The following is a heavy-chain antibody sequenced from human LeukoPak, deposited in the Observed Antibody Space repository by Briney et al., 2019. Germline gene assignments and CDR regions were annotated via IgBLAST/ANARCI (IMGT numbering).Heavy chain of an antibody. CDR1: GFTFDDYA. Sequence: PGGSLRLSCAASGFTFDDYAMHWVRQAPGKGLEWVSLISGDGGSTYYADSVKGRFTISRDNSKNSLYLQMNSLRTEDTAVYYCARVAAWDSSGYLFDYWGQGTLVTVSS. J-gene: IGHJ4*02. V-gene: IGHV3-43*02. D-gene: IGHD3-22*01. CDR3: ARVAAWDSSGYLFDY. CDR2: ISGDGGST.